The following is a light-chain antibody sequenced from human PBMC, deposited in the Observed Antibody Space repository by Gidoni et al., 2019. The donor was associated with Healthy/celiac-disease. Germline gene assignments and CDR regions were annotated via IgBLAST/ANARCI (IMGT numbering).Light chain of an antibody. CDR3: LQDYNYPPRT. J-gene: IGKJ1*01. V-gene: IGKV1-6*01. CDR1: QGIRND. Sequence: AIQMTQSPSSLSASVGDRVTITCRASQGIRNDLGWYQQKPGKAPKLLIYAASSLQSGVPSRFSGSGSGTDFTLTISSLQPEDFATYYCLQDYNYPPRTFXQXTKVEIK. CDR2: AAS.